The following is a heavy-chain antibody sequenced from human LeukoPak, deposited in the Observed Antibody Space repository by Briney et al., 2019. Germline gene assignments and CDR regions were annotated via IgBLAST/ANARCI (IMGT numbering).Heavy chain of an antibody. CDR1: GYPFSSYN. D-gene: IGHD6-13*01. Sequence: ASVKVSFKASGYPFSSYNIHWVRQAPGQGLEWVGLTGSATSLPQKFRGRVTVTRDTSTNTAFMELRSLRFEDTAVYYCATETGSSSWYYWGQGTLVTVSS. J-gene: IGHJ4*02. V-gene: IGHV1-46*01. CDR2: LTGSAT. CDR3: ATETGSSSWYY.